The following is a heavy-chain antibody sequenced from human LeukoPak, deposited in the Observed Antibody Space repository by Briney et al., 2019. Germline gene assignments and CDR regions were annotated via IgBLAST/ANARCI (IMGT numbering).Heavy chain of an antibody. CDR1: GFTFNNYG. V-gene: IGHV3-30*03. Sequence: PGGSLRLSCAASGFTFNNYGMQWVRQAPGKGLEWVAVISYTGNTKYYVDSVKGRFTISRDTSKNTMYLQMNSLRAEDTAVYYCARDRRYGSGSGSRYYGMDVWGQGTTVTVSS. CDR2: ISYTGNTK. D-gene: IGHD3-10*01. J-gene: IGHJ6*02. CDR3: ARDRRYGSGSGSRYYGMDV.